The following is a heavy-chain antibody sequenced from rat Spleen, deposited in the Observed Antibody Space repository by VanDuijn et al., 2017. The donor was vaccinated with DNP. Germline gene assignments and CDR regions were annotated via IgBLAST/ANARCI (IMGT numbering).Heavy chain of an antibody. D-gene: IGHD1-9*01. V-gene: IGHV5S13*01. Sequence: EVQLVESGGGLVQPGRSMKLSCAASGFTFSSFAMAWVRQAPTKGLEWVASISYDGSDTYYRDSVKGRFTISRDNTKNTQYLQMDSLRSEDTATYYCARATHTTGIPFYFDYWGQGVMVTVSS. CDR1: GFTFSSFA. J-gene: IGHJ2*01. CDR2: ISYDGSDT. CDR3: ARATHTTGIPFYFDY.